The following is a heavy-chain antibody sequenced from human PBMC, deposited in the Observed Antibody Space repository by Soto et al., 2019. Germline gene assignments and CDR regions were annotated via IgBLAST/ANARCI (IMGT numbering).Heavy chain of an antibody. CDR1: GFTFSSYG. CDR2: IWYDGSNK. V-gene: IGHV3-33*01. J-gene: IGHJ6*02. D-gene: IGHD6-13*01. Sequence: GGSLRLSCAASGFTFSSYGMHWVRQAPGKGLEWVAVIWYDGSNKYYADSVKGRFTISRDNSKNTLYLQMNSLRAEDTAVYYCARDLQYSSSWYGGYYYGMDVWGQGTTVTVSS. CDR3: ARDLQYSSSWYGGYYYGMDV.